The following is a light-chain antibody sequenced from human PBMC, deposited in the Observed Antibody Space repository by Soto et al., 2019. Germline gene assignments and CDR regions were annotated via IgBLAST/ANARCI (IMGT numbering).Light chain of an antibody. CDR1: QSVTSN. V-gene: IGKV3-15*01. Sequence: EIVMTQSPATLSVSPGERVTLSCRASQSVTSNLAWYQQKPGQTPRLLIYRASTRATGIPARFSGSGSGTEFTLTISSLQSEDFAVYHCQQYNNWPLTFGGGTKVEIK. CDR2: RAS. J-gene: IGKJ4*01. CDR3: QQYNNWPLT.